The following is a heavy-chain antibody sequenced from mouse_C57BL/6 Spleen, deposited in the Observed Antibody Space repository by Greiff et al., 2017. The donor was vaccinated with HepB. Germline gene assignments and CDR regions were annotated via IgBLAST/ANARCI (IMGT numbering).Heavy chain of an antibody. Sequence: VQLQQSGPELVKPGASVKISCKASGYTFTDYYMNWVKQSHGKSLEWIGDINPNNGGTSYNQKFKGKATLTVDKSSSTAYMELRSLTSEDSAVYYCARDGSSGNYWGQGTTLTVSS. D-gene: IGHD1-1*01. V-gene: IGHV1-26*01. J-gene: IGHJ2*01. CDR2: INPNNGGT. CDR1: GYTFTDYY. CDR3: ARDGSSGNY.